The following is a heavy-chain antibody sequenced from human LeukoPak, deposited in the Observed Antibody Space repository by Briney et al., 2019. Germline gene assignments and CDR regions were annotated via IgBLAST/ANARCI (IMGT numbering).Heavy chain of an antibody. CDR1: GGSIRSYY. V-gene: IGHV4-59*01. D-gene: IGHD3-10*01. CDR3: ASGAYSYYFFDY. Sequence: SETLSLTCTVSGGSIRSYYWSWIRQPPGKGLEWIGYIFYSGSTNSNPSLKSRVTLSLDTSKNQFSLKLSSVTAADTAVYYCASGAYSYYFFDYWGQGTLVTVSS. J-gene: IGHJ4*02. CDR2: IFYSGST.